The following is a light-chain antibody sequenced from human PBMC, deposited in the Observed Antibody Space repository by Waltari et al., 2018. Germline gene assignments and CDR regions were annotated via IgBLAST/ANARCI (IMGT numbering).Light chain of an antibody. CDR1: SSNLGSNA. J-gene: IGLJ2*01. CDR2: STN. V-gene: IGLV1-44*01. Sequence: SVLTRPPSVSGTPWQRVIFSCSGTSSNLGSNAVNWYQQLPGTAPKLLIYSTNQRPSGVPNRFSGSKSGTSGSLAISGLQSEDEGDYYCAAWDESLNGVVVFGGGTKLTVL. CDR3: AAWDESLNGVVV.